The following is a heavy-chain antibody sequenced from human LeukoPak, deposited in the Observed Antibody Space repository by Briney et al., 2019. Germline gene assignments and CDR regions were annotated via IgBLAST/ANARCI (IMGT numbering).Heavy chain of an antibody. V-gene: IGHV4-59*01. J-gene: IGHJ4*02. CDR1: GGSISSYY. D-gene: IGHD1-7*01. CDR2: IYYSGST. CDR3: ARTNYMGYFDY. Sequence: SETLSLTCTVSGGSISSYYWSWIRQPPGKGLEWIGYIYYSGSTNYNPSLKSRVTISVDTSKDQFSLKLSSVTAADTAVYYCARTNYMGYFDYWGQGTLVTVSS.